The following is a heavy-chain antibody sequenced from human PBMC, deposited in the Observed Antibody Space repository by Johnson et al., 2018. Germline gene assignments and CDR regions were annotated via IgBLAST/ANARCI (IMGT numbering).Heavy chain of an antibody. CDR1: GFTFNSYW. CDR2: IKQEGSEK. D-gene: IGHD6-19*01. Sequence: VQLVESGGGLVQPGGSLRLSCAASGFTFNSYWMSWVRQAPGKGLEWVANIKQEGSEKYYLDSVKGRFTISRDNAKNSLYLQMTSLSAEDTAVYYSGGRAGSGWYLGAFDIWGQGTMVTVSS. J-gene: IGHJ3*02. CDR3: GGRAGSGWYLGAFDI. V-gene: IGHV3-7*01.